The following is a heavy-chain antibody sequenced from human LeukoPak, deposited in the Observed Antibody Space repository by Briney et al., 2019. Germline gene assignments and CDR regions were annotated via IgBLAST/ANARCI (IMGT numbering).Heavy chain of an antibody. Sequence: GGSLRLSCAASGFTFSSYAMHWVCQAPGKGLKWVAVIADDGSNKYYADSVKGRFTISRDNSNNTLYLQMNSLRADDTAVYYCARVDDLDAFDTWGQGTMVTVSS. V-gene: IGHV3-30*04. J-gene: IGHJ3*02. CDR2: IADDGSNK. D-gene: IGHD2-2*03. CDR1: GFTFSSYA. CDR3: ARVDDLDAFDT.